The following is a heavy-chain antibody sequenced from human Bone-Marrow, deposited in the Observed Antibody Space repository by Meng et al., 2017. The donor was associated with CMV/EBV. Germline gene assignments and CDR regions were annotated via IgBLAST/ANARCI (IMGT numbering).Heavy chain of an antibody. D-gene: IGHD6-6*01. Sequence: GESLKISCAVSGFTFSSYDMHWVRQATGKGLEWVSAIGTAGDTYYPGSVKGRFTISRENAKNSLYLQMNSLRAGDSAVYYCARGRSSSSYYYYYHGMDVWGQGTTVTVSS. CDR1: GFTFSSYD. CDR2: IGTAGDT. V-gene: IGHV3-13*01. CDR3: ARGRSSSSYYYYYHGMDV. J-gene: IGHJ6*02.